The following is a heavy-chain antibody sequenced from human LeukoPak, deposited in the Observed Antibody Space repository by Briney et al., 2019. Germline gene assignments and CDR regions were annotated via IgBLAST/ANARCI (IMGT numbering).Heavy chain of an antibody. CDR2: IKQDGSEK. V-gene: IGHV3-7*01. D-gene: IGHD1-1*01. CDR1: GFTFISYS. CDR3: ARERTKGGSDAFDI. J-gene: IGHJ3*02. Sequence: GGSLRLSCAASGFTFISYSMNWVRQAPGKGLEWVANIKQDGSEKYYVDSVKGRFTISRDNAKNSLYLQMNSLRAEDTAVYYCARERTKGGSDAFDIWGXGTMVTVS.